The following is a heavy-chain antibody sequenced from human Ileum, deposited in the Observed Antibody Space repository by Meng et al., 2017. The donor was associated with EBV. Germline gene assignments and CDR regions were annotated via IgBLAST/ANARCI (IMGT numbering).Heavy chain of an antibody. D-gene: IGHD3-22*01. CDR1: GGSISSSNW. CDR3: ARESYSDSSGYYSLDY. J-gene: IGHJ4*02. V-gene: IGHV4-4*02. Sequence: QVRWQESGPGLVKPSGTLALACAGFGGSISSSNWWSGVRQAPGKGLEWIGEIHHTESTNYNPSLKSRVTISVDKSKNQFSLKLSSVTAADTAVYYCARESYSDSSGYYSLDYWGQGSLVTVSS. CDR2: IHHTEST.